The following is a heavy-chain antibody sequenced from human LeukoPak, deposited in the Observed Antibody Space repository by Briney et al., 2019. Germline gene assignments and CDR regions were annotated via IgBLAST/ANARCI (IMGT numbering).Heavy chain of an antibody. J-gene: IGHJ4*02. V-gene: IGHV3-15*01. CDR2: IKTKSDGGTT. CDR3: TTGTIRWN. D-gene: IGHD1-1*01. Sequence: PGGSLRLSCAASGFTVSSNYMSWVRQAPGKGLEWVGLIKTKSDGGTTDYAAPVKGRFTISRDDSKNTLYLQMNSLKTEDTAVYYCTTGTIRWNWGQGTLVTVSS. CDR1: GFTVSSNY.